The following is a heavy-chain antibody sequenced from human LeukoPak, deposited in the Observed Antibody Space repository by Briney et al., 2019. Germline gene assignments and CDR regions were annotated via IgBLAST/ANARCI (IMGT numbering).Heavy chain of an antibody. Sequence: GGSLRLSCVASGFTFSSYWMSWVRQAPGKGLEWVANIKQDGSEKYYVDSVKGRFTISRDNAKNSLYLQMNSLRAEDTAVYYCARGAWTFDYWGQGTLISVSS. J-gene: IGHJ4*02. D-gene: IGHD3/OR15-3a*01. CDR1: GFTFSSYW. CDR3: ARGAWTFDY. CDR2: IKQDGSEK. V-gene: IGHV3-7*01.